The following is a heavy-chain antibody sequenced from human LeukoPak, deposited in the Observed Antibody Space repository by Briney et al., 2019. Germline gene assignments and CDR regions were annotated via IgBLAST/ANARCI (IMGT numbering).Heavy chain of an antibody. J-gene: IGHJ4*02. CDR3: ARAQDIVVMVAATLDFDY. V-gene: IGHV1-2*02. CDR2: INPNSGDT. Sequence: ASVKVSCKASGYTFTDYYLHWVRQAPGQELEWMGWINPNSGDTKYAEKFQVRVTMTRDTSITTIYMELSRLTSDDTAVYYCARAQDIVVMVAATLDFDYWGQGTLATVSS. D-gene: IGHD2-15*01. CDR1: GYTFTDYY.